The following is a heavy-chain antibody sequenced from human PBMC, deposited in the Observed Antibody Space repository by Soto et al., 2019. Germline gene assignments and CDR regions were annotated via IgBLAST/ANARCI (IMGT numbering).Heavy chain of an antibody. V-gene: IGHV4-59*01. CDR1: GGSISSYY. J-gene: IGHJ3*02. Sequence: SETLSLTCTVSGGSISSYYWSWIRQPPGKGLEWIGYIYYSGSTNYNPSLKSRVTISVDTSKNQFSLKLGSVTAADTAVYYCAREVTIFGVAIMSAFDIWGQGTMVTVSS. CDR3: AREVTIFGVAIMSAFDI. D-gene: IGHD3-3*01. CDR2: IYYSGST.